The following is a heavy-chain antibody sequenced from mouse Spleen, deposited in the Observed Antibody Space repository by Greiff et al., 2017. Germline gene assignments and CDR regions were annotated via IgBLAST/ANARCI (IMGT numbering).Heavy chain of an antibody. CDR3: TMITTTGRAMDY. J-gene: IGHJ4*01. D-gene: IGHD2-4*01. CDR2: IDPENGDT. Sequence: EVQLQQSGAELVRPGASVKLSCTASGFNIKDDYMHWVKQRPEQGLEWIGWIDPENGDTEYASKFQGKATITADTSSNTAYLQLSSLTSEDTAVYYCTMITTTGRAMDYWGQGTSVTVSS. V-gene: IGHV14-4*01. CDR1: GFNIKDDY.